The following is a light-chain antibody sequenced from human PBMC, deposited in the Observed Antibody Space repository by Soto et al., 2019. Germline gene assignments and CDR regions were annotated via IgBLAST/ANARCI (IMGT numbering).Light chain of an antibody. CDR1: HSISRW. V-gene: IGKV1-5*03. Sequence: DIQMTQSPSTLSASVGDRVTITYRASHSISRWLAWYQQKPGNAPKVLIYKASNLETGVPPRFSGSGSETEFTLTISSLQPDDYATYYCQQYNGYPYTFGQGTKVEI. J-gene: IGKJ2*01. CDR2: KAS. CDR3: QQYNGYPYT.